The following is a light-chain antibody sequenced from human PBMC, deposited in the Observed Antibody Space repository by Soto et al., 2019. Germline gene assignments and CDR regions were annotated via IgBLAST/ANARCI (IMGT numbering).Light chain of an antibody. CDR1: QSVFSS. Sequence: EIVMTQSPATLSVSPGERVTLSCRASQSVFSSLAWYQQKPGQAPRLLIYGAATRATSVPARFSGSGSGTEFTHTITSLQSEDFALYYCQQYHSWPAFGRGTKVEIK. CDR2: GAA. CDR3: QQYHSWPA. J-gene: IGKJ4*02. V-gene: IGKV3-15*01.